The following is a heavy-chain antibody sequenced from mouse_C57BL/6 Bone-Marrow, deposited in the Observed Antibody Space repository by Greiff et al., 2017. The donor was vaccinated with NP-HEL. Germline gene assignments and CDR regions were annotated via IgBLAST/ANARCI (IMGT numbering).Heavy chain of an antibody. J-gene: IGHJ3*01. CDR1: GFSLTSYG. V-gene: IGHV2-2*01. CDR2: IWSGGST. D-gene: IGHD2-3*01. CDR3: ARKDGSWFAY. Sequence: VMLVESGPGLVQPSQSLSITCTVSGFSLTSYGVHWVRQSPGKGLEWLGVIWSGGSTDYNAAFISRLSISKDNSKSQVFFKMNSLQADDTAIYYCARKDGSWFAYWGQGTLVTVSA.